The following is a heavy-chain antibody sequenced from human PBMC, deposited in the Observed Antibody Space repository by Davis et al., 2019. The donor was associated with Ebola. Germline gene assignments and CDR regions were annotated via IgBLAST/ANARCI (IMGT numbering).Heavy chain of an antibody. CDR3: ARGGGEEIYDFWSGYPFDY. CDR1: GGSSSGYY. D-gene: IGHD3-3*01. Sequence: SETLSLTCAVYGGSSSGYYWSWIRQPPGKGLEWIGEIKHSGSTNYNPSPKSRVTISVDTSKNQFSLKLSSVTAADTAVYYCARGGGEEIYDFWSGYPFDYWGQGTLVTVSS. J-gene: IGHJ4*02. CDR2: IKHSGST. V-gene: IGHV4-34*01.